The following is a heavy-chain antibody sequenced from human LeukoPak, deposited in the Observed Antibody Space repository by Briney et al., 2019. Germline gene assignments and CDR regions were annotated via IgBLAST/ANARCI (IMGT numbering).Heavy chain of an antibody. CDR1: GYTFTSYY. CDR3: ARVCPPYSSSWYRSPRTYYFDY. CDR2: INPSGGST. J-gene: IGHJ4*02. V-gene: IGHV1-46*01. D-gene: IGHD6-13*01. Sequence: ASVKVSCKASGYTFTSYYMHWVRQAPGQGLEWMGIINPSGGSTSYAQKFQGRVTMTRDTSTSTVYMELSSLRSEDTAVYYCARVCPPYSSSWYRSPRTYYFDYWGQGTLVTVSS.